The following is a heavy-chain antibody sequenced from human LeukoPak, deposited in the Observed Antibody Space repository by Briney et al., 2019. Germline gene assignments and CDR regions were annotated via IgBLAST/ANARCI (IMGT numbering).Heavy chain of an antibody. J-gene: IGHJ1*01. CDR3: ARAYKDRSLAGKKEFFQH. Sequence: GTSVKVSCKASGGTFSSYAISWVRQAPGQGLEWMGGIIPIFGTANYAQKFQGRVTITADESTSTAYMELSSLRAEDTALYYCARAYKDRSLAGKKEFFQHWGQGTLVTVSS. V-gene: IGHV1-69*13. CDR1: GGTFSSYA. CDR2: IIPIFGTA. D-gene: IGHD6-19*01.